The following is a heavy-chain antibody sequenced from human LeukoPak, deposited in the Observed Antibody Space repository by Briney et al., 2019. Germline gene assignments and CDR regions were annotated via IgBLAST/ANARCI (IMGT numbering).Heavy chain of an antibody. J-gene: IGHJ4*02. CDR3: ARDSARVVPAATMDYYFDY. D-gene: IGHD2-2*01. CDR1: GGSFSGYY. V-gene: IGHV4-34*01. Sequence: SETLSLTCAVYGGSFSGYYWSWIRQPPGKGLEWIGEINHSGSTNYNPSLKSRVTISVDTSKNQFSLKLSSVTAADTAVYYCARDSARVVPAATMDYYFDYWGQGTLVTVSS. CDR2: INHSGST.